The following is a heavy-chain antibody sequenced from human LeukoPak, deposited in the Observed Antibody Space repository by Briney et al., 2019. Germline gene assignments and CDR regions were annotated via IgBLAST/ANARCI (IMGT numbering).Heavy chain of an antibody. V-gene: IGHV3-21*01. CDR2: ISSSSSYI. CDR1: GFRFSDYT. CDR3: AGYRGENDAFDI. Sequence: GGSLRLSCAASGFRFSDYTMTWVRQAPGKGLEWVSSISSSSSYIYYADSVKGRFTISRDNAKNSLYLQMNSLRAEDTAVYYCAGYRGENDAFDIWGQGTMVTVSS. J-gene: IGHJ3*02. D-gene: IGHD3-16*01.